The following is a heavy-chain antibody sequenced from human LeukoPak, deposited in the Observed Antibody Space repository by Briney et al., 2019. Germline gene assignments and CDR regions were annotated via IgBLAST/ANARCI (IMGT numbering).Heavy chain of an antibody. Sequence: SETLSLTCTVSGGSISSGGYYWSWIRQHPGKGLEWIGYIYYSGSTYYNPSLKSRVTISVDTSKNQFSLKLSSVTAADTAVYYCARRKYGDYFDYWGQGTLVTVSS. D-gene: IGHD4-17*01. J-gene: IGHJ4*02. CDR1: GGSISSGGYY. V-gene: IGHV4-31*03. CDR2: IYYSGST. CDR3: ARRKYGDYFDY.